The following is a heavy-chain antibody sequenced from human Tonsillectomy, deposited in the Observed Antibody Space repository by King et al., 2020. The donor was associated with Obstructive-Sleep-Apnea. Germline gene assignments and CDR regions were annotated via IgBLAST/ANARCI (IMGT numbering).Heavy chain of an antibody. CDR3: ANGRSGFLGPRYYYGMDV. Sequence: VQLVESGGGLVQPGGSLRLSCAASGFTFNNYAMSWVRQAPGKGLEWVSAISGSGDSTYYADSVKARLSISRDNSNNTLFLQMNSLRAEDTAIYYCANGRSGFLGPRYYYGMDVWGQGTTVTVSS. CDR1: GFTFNNYA. CDR2: ISGSGDST. D-gene: IGHD3-3*01. V-gene: IGHV3-23*04. J-gene: IGHJ6*02.